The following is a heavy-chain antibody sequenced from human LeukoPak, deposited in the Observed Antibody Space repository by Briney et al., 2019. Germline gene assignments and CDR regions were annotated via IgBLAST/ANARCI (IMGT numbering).Heavy chain of an antibody. J-gene: IGHJ5*02. Sequence: SETLSLTCAVYGGSFSGYYWSWIRQPPGKGLEWIGEINHSGSTNYNSSLKSRVTISVDTSMNQFSLKLSSVTAADTAVYYCARDCSSTSCLNWFDPWGQGTLVTVSS. CDR3: ARDCSSTSCLNWFDP. CDR2: INHSGST. V-gene: IGHV4-34*01. CDR1: GGSFSGYY. D-gene: IGHD2-2*01.